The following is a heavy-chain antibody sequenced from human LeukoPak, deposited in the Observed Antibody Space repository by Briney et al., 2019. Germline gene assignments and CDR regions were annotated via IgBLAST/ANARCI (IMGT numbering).Heavy chain of an antibody. Sequence: PGGSLRLSCAASGFTFSSYAVSWVRQAPGKGLKWVSTINDNGDGTYYADSVKCRFTISRDNSYNTVSLQMNSLRDKDTGVYYCAKGLRTGVGPYMGCHCYMDVWGKGATVTVSS. D-gene: IGHD3-16*01. V-gene: IGHV3-23*01. J-gene: IGHJ6*03. CDR2: INDNGDGT. CDR3: AKGLRTGVGPYMGCHCYMDV. CDR1: GFTFSSYA.